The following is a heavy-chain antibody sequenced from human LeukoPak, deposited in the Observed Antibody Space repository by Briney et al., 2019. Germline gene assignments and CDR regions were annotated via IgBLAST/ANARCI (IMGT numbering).Heavy chain of an antibody. Sequence: PSETLSLTCTVSGGSISSYYWSWIRQPPGKGLEWIGYIYYSGSTNYNPSLKSRVTISVDTSKNQFSLKLSSVTAADTAVYYCARHSRMNPCSSGYQYYYYGMGVWGQGTTVTVSS. CDR3: ARHSRMNPCSSGYQYYYYGMGV. D-gene: IGHD3-22*01. CDR1: GGSISSYY. J-gene: IGHJ6*02. CDR2: IYYSGST. V-gene: IGHV4-59*08.